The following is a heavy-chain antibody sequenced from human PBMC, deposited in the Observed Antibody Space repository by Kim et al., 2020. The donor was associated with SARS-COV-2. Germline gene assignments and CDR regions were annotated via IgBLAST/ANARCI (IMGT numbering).Heavy chain of an antibody. CDR1: GFTFSSYA. J-gene: IGHJ4*01. D-gene: IGHD3-16*01. V-gene: IGHV3-30*04. CDR2: ISYDGSNK. Sequence: GSLRLSCAASGFTFSSYAMHWVRQAPGKGLEWVAVISYDGSNKYYADSVKGRFTISRDNSKNTLYLQMNSLRAEDTAVYYCARDKRNDYVWGSITGFDY. CDR3: ARDKRNDYVWGSITGFDY.